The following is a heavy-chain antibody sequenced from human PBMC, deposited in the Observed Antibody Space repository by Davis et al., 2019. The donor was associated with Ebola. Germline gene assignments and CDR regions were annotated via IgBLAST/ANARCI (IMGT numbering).Heavy chain of an antibody. CDR3: ARVRVYSSSSYWFDP. CDR1: GGTFSSYA. Sequence: SVKVSCKASGGTFSSYAISWVRQAPGQGLEWMGGIIPIFGTANYAQKFRGRVTITADKSTSTAYMELSSLRSEDTAVYYCARVRVYSSSSYWFDPWGQGTLVTVSS. CDR2: IIPIFGTA. D-gene: IGHD6-6*01. V-gene: IGHV1-69*06. J-gene: IGHJ5*02.